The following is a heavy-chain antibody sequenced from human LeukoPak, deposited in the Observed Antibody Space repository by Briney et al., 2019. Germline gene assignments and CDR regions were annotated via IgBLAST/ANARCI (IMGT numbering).Heavy chain of an antibody. CDR2: ISSNGSST. V-gene: IGHV3-64*01. CDR1: GFTFGSYA. D-gene: IGHD6-19*01. J-gene: IGHJ4*02. CDR3: ARAGIAVAGTKSLYFDY. Sequence: GGSLRLSCAASGFTFGSYAMHWVRQAPGKGLEYVSAISSNGSSTYYANSVKGRFTISRDNSKNTLYLQMGSLRAEDMAVYYCARAGIAVAGTKSLYFDYWGQGTLVTVSS.